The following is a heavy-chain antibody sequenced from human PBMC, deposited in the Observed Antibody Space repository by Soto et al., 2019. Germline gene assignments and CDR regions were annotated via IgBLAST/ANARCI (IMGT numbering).Heavy chain of an antibody. J-gene: IGHJ6*02. Sequence: ASVKVSCKVSGYTLTELSMHWVRQAPGKGLEWMGGFDPEDGETIYAQKFQGRVTMTEDTSTDTAYMELSSLRAEDTAVYYCAKNSDSSGYPYYYYYGMDVWGQGTTVTVSS. D-gene: IGHD3-22*01. CDR1: GYTLTELS. CDR3: AKNSDSSGYPYYYYYGMDV. CDR2: FDPEDGET. V-gene: IGHV1-24*01.